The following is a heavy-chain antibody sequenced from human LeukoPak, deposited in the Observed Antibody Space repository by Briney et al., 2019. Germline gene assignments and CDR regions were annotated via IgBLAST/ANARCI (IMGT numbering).Heavy chain of an antibody. CDR3: ARQVRLEPRPYHYYYYMDV. J-gene: IGHJ6*03. CDR2: INHSGST. V-gene: IGHV4-34*01. CDR1: GGSFSGYY. D-gene: IGHD3-3*01. Sequence: PSETLSLTCAVYGGSFSGYYWSWIRQPPGKGLEWIGEINHSGSTNYNPSLKSRVTISLDTSKNQFSLKLNSVTAADTAVYFCARQVRLEPRPYHYYYYMDVWDKGATVTISS.